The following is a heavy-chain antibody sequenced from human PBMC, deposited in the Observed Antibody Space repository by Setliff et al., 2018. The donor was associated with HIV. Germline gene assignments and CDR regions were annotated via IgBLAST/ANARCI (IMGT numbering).Heavy chain of an antibody. CDR1: GFTFSSYW. V-gene: IGHV3-74*01. D-gene: IGHD3-10*01. CDR2: INSDGRST. Sequence: GGSLRLSCATSGFTFSSYWMRWVRQAPGKGLQWIARINSDGRSTDYAESVKGRFTISKDTARNTLYLQMNTVTAEDTAVYYCTTPRISGSSGWYFDYWGHGTLVTVSS. J-gene: IGHJ4*01. CDR3: TTPRISGSSGWYFDY.